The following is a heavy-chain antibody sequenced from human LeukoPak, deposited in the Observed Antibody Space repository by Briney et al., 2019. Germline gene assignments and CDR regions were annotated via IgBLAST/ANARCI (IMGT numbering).Heavy chain of an antibody. Sequence: PGGSLRLSCAASGFTFDDYAMHWVRQAPGKGLEWVSGISWNGGSTGYADSVKGRFTISRDNAKNSLYLQMNSLRAEDTALYHCARAGIPLYYGMDVWGQGTTVTVSS. CDR2: ISWNGGST. J-gene: IGHJ6*02. V-gene: IGHV3-20*01. D-gene: IGHD1-14*01. CDR3: ARAGIPLYYGMDV. CDR1: GFTFDDYA.